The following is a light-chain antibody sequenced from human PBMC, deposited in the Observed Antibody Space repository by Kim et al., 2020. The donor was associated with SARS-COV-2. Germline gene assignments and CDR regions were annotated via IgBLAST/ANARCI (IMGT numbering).Light chain of an antibody. CDR3: QQYSDWPLT. Sequence: EKVMTQSPATLSVSPGERATLSCRASQSVSGNLAWYQQKPGRAPRLLIYDTSTRATGIPARFSGSGSGTEFTLTISTLQSEDFAVYYCQQYSDWPLTFGGGTKVDIK. V-gene: IGKV3-15*01. CDR2: DTS. J-gene: IGKJ4*01. CDR1: QSVSGN.